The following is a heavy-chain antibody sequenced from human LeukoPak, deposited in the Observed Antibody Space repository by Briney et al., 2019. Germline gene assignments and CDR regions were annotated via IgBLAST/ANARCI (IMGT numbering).Heavy chain of an antibody. CDR1: GGSISSSNW. CDR3: ARGTSFHGSGSFGKYYFDY. D-gene: IGHD3-10*01. J-gene: IGHJ4*02. V-gene: IGHV4-4*02. Sequence: SGTLSLTCAVSGGSISSSNWWSWVRQPPGKGLEWIGYIYHSGSTYYNPSLKSRVTISVDRSKNQFSLKLSSVTAADTAVYYCARGTSFHGSGSFGKYYFDYWGQGTLVTVSS. CDR2: IYHSGST.